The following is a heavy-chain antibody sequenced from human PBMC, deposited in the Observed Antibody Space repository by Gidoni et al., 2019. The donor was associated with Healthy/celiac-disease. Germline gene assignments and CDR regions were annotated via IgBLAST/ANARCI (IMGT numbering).Heavy chain of an antibody. CDR1: GFTLSSEG. J-gene: IGHJ6*03. Sequence: QVQRVESGGGVVQPGRSVRLSCAAAGFTLSSEGMHWVRPVQGKGLEWGAVISSDGSNNSYADSVKCRFTISRDNSKNSLYLQMNSLRAEDTAVYYCARDFYDFWSGYYYSIDVWGKGTTVTVSS. CDR2: ISSDGSNN. D-gene: IGHD3-3*01. CDR3: ARDFYDFWSGYYYSIDV. V-gene: IGHV3-30*03.